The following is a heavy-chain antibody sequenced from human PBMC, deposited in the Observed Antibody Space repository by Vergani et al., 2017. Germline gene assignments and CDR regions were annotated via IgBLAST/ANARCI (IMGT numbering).Heavy chain of an antibody. CDR1: GGSISSSSYY. CDR2: IYYSGST. J-gene: IGHJ4*02. CDR3: GRSRYTAMFNIDY. Sequence: QLQLPESGPGLVKPSETLSLPCTVSGGSISSSSYYWGWIRQPPGKGLEWIGSIYYSGSTYYNPSLKSRVTISVDTSKNQFSLKLSSVTAADTAVYYCGRSRYTAMFNIDYWGQGTLVTVSS. V-gene: IGHV4-39*07. D-gene: IGHD5-18*01.